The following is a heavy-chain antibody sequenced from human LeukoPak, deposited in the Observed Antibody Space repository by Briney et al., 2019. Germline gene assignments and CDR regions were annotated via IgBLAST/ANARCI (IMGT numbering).Heavy chain of an antibody. D-gene: IGHD5-12*01. V-gene: IGHV4-59*10. CDR2: IYTSGST. CDR1: GGSFSGYY. Sequence: PSETLSLTCAVYGGSFSGYYWSWIRQPPGKGLEWIGRIYTSGSTNYNPSLKSRVTISVDTSKNQFSLKLSSVTAADTAVYYCAREGIVATIPNWFDPWGRGTLVTVSS. J-gene: IGHJ5*02. CDR3: AREGIVATIPNWFDP.